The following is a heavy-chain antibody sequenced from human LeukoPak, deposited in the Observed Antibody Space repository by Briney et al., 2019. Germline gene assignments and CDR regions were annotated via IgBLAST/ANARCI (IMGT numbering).Heavy chain of an antibody. J-gene: IGHJ4*02. V-gene: IGHV3-66*02. CDR3: ARGGREVGSTRGNYFDY. CDR2: IYSGGGM. D-gene: IGHD1-26*01. Sequence: PGGSLRLSCAASGFTVSSTYMTWVRQAPGRGLEWVSVIYSGGGMYYADSVKGRFTIPRDSSKNTVYLQMNSLRAEDTAVYYCARGGREVGSTRGNYFDYWGQGTLVTVSS. CDR1: GFTVSSTY.